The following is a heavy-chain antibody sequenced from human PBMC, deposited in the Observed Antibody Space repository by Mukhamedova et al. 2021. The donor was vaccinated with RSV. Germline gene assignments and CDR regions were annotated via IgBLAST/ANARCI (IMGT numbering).Heavy chain of an antibody. V-gene: IGHV3-30*02. J-gene: IGHJ4*02. D-gene: IGHD3-10*01. CDR3: AKDGPGRHYFDY. Sequence: VHGVRQAPGQGLEWVAFIRYDGSNKYYADSVKGRFTISRDNSKNTLYLQMNSLRAEDMAVSYCAKDGPGRHYFDYWGQGTLVTGS. CDR2: IRYDGSNK.